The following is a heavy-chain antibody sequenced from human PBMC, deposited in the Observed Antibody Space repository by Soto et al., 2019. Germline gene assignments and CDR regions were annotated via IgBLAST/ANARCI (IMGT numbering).Heavy chain of an antibody. V-gene: IGHV3-23*01. D-gene: IGHD4-4*01. CDR3: AKGPYSNYEGYYFDY. Sequence: GGSLRLSCAASAFTFNNYAMSWVRQAPGKGLEWVSGIGGSGRTTYYADSVKGRFTISRDNAKNSLYLQMNSLRAEDTALYYCAKGPYSNYEGYYFDYWGQGALVTVSS. CDR2: IGGSGRTT. CDR1: AFTFNNYA. J-gene: IGHJ4*02.